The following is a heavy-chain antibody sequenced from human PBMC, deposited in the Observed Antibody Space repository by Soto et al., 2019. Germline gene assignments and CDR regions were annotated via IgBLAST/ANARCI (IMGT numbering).Heavy chain of an antibody. Sequence: GGSLRLSCAASGFTFSSYGMHWVRQAPGKGLEWVAVISYDGSNKYYADSVKGRFTISRDNSKNTLYLQMNSLRAEDTAVYYCAKDPRSEIYYYYYGMDVWGQGTTVTVSS. CDR2: ISYDGSNK. J-gene: IGHJ6*02. CDR3: AKDPRSEIYYYYYGMDV. V-gene: IGHV3-30*18. CDR1: GFTFSSYG.